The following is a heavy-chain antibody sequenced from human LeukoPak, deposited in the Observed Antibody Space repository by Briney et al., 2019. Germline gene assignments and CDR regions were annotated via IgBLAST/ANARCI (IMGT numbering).Heavy chain of an antibody. V-gene: IGHV4-59*12. D-gene: IGHD3-22*01. CDR2: IYYSGST. CDR1: GGSIYNYY. CDR3: ARARMTYYYDSSGRRGFDP. J-gene: IGHJ5*02. Sequence: SETLSLTCTVSGGSIYNYYWSWIRQPPGKGLEWIGYIYYSGSTNCNPSLKSRVTISVDTSKNQFSLKLSSVTAADTAVYYCARARMTYYYDSSGRRGFDPWGQGTLVTVSS.